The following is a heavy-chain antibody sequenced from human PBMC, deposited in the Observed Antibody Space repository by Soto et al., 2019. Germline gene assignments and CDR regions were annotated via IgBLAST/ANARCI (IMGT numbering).Heavy chain of an antibody. D-gene: IGHD3-3*01. Sequence: GGSLRLSCAASGFTFSSYAMSWVRQAPGKGLEWVSAISGSGGSTYYADSVKGRFTISRDNSKDTLYLQMNSLRAEDTAVYYCAKAGALLRFLEWLPPPDYYYYGMDVWGQGTTVTVSS. CDR3: AKAGALLRFLEWLPPPDYYYYGMDV. CDR2: ISGSGGST. CDR1: GFTFSSYA. J-gene: IGHJ6*02. V-gene: IGHV3-23*01.